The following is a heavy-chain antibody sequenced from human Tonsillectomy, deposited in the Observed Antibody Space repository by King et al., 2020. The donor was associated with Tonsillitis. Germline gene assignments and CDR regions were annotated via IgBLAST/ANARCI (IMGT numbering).Heavy chain of an antibody. CDR3: AGEAYGSRSYFRWFDP. CDR1: GGSISSYY. D-gene: IGHD3-10*01. Sequence: QLQESGPGLVKPSETLSLTCTVSGGSISSYYWSWIRQPAGKGLEWIGRIYTSGSTNYNPSLKSRVTMSVDTSKNQFSLKLSSVTAADTAVYYCAGEAYGSRSYFRWFDPWGQGTLVTVSS. CDR2: IYTSGST. J-gene: IGHJ5*02. V-gene: IGHV4-4*07.